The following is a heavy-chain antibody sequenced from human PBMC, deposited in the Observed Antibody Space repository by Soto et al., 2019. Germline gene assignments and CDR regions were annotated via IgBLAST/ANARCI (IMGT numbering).Heavy chain of an antibody. D-gene: IGHD3-16*01. Sequence: LSLTCTVSGGSISSYYWSWIRQPPGKGLEWIGYIYYSGSTNYNPSLKSRVTISVDTSKNQFSLKLSSVTAADTAVYYCARDGGAYYYYGMDVWGQGTTVTVSS. V-gene: IGHV4-59*01. CDR2: IYYSGST. CDR3: ARDGGAYYYYGMDV. CDR1: GGSISSYY. J-gene: IGHJ6*02.